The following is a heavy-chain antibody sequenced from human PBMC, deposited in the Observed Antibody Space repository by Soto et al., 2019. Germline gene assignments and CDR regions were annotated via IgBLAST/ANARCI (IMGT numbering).Heavy chain of an antibody. J-gene: IGHJ6*02. CDR1: GFTFSSYA. CDR2: ISGSGGST. Sequence: EVQLLESGGGLVQPGGSLRLSCAASGFTFSSYAMSWVRQAPGKGLEWVSAISGSGGSTYYADSVKGRFTISRDNSKNTLYLQRNSLGAEDTAVYYCAKEGESTGTRGADDGMDVWCQGTTVTVSS. V-gene: IGHV3-23*01. CDR3: AKEGESTGTRGADDGMDV. D-gene: IGHD1-1*01.